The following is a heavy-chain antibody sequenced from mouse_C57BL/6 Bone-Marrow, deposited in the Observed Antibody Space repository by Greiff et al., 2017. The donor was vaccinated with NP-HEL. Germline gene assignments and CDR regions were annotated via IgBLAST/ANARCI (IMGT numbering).Heavy chain of an antibody. Sequence: EVMLVESGEGLVKPGGSLKLSCAASGFTFSSYAMSWVRQTPEKRLEWVAYISSGGDYIYYADTVKGRFTIARDNARNTLYLQMSSLKSEDTAMYYCTRDRTVPYWYFDVWGTGTTVTVSS. V-gene: IGHV5-9-1*02. J-gene: IGHJ1*03. CDR2: ISSGGDYI. CDR3: TRDRTVPYWYFDV. D-gene: IGHD1-1*01. CDR1: GFTFSSYA.